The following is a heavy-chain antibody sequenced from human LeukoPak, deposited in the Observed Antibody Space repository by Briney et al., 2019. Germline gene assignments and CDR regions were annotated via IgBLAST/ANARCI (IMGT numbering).Heavy chain of an antibody. CDR3: ARSPSWYYDSSGYYLPYWYFDL. CDR1: GGSISSYY. CDR2: IYYSGSN. D-gene: IGHD3-22*01. V-gene: IGHV4-59*01. Sequence: SETLSLTCTVSGGSISSYYWSWIRQPPGKGLEWIGYIYYSGSNNYNPSLKSRVTISVDTSKNQFSLKLSSVTAADTAVYYCARSPSWYYDSSGYYLPYWYFDLWGRGTLVTVSS. J-gene: IGHJ2*01.